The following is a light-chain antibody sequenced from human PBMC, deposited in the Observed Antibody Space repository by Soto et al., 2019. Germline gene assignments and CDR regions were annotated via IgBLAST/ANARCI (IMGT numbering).Light chain of an antibody. V-gene: IGKV1D-13*01. Sequence: AIQLTQSPSSLSASVVDRVTITCRASQGISSALAWYQQKPGKAPKLLIYDASSLESGVPSRFSGSGSGTDFTLSISSLQPEDFATYYCQQFNNYPITFGQGTRLEIK. CDR3: QQFNNYPIT. CDR2: DAS. J-gene: IGKJ5*01. CDR1: QGISSA.